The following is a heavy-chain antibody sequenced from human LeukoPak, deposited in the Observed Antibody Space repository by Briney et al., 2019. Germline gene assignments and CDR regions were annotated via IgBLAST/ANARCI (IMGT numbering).Heavy chain of an antibody. CDR2: IIPIFGTA. Sequence: GASVKVSCKASGYTFTSYYRHWVRQAPGQGLEWMGGIIPIFGTANYAQKFQGRVTITADESTSTAYMELSSLRSEDTAVYYCARGFITNYFDYWGQGTLVTVSS. D-gene: IGHD3-22*01. J-gene: IGHJ4*02. CDR1: GYTFTSYY. CDR3: ARGFITNYFDY. V-gene: IGHV1-69*13.